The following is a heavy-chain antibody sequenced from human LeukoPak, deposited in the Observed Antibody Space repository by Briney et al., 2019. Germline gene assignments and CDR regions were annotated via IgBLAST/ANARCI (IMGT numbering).Heavy chain of an antibody. CDR2: INSDGSST. D-gene: IGHD3-3*01. CDR1: GFTFSSYW. J-gene: IGHJ4*02. Sequence: PGGSLRLSCAASGFTFSSYWMHWVRQAPGKGLVWVSRINSDGSSTSYADSVKGRFTISRDNAKNTLYLQMNSLSPEDTAVYYCARSGHYDFWSGDYWGQGTLVTVSS. V-gene: IGHV3-74*01. CDR3: ARSGHYDFWSGDY.